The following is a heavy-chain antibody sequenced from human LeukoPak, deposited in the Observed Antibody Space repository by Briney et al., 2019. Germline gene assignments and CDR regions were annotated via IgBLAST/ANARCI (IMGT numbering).Heavy chain of an antibody. J-gene: IGHJ4*02. Sequence: GGSLRVFCVVSGFIFTNYATTPVRHAPGKGMEWGSAIGGGDGSTYYRDSVVGRFTISRDNSKNTLYLQMDSLRAEDTAVYYCAKCLYDFWSGGFDRWGQGSLVTVSS. V-gene: IGHV3-23*01. CDR2: IGGGDGST. CDR3: AKCLYDFWSGGFDR. D-gene: IGHD3-3*01. CDR1: GFIFTNYA.